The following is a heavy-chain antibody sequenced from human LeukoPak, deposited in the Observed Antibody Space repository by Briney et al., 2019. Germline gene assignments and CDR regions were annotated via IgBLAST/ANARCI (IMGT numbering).Heavy chain of an antibody. Sequence: GESLKISCQVFGYTFTHSWIGWVRQVPGKGLEWMGIIYPGDSDIRYSPSFQGQVTISADKSISTAYLQWSSLKASDTAMYYCARHACSYGYKGFDPWGQGTLVTVSS. J-gene: IGHJ5*02. D-gene: IGHD5-18*01. CDR3: ARHACSYGYKGFDP. V-gene: IGHV5-51*01. CDR1: GYTFTHSW. CDR2: IYPGDSDI.